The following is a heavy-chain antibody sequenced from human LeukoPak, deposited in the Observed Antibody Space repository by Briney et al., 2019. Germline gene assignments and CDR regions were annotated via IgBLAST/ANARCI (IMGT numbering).Heavy chain of an antibody. Sequence: YNPSLNSRVPISVDPSKTQFSLKLSSVTAADTAVYYCAREAQPQDYYDSSGYYSGTTFDYWGQGTLVTVSS. D-gene: IGHD3-22*01. J-gene: IGHJ4*02. V-gene: IGHV4-59*01. CDR3: AREAQPQDYYDSSGYYSGTTFDY.